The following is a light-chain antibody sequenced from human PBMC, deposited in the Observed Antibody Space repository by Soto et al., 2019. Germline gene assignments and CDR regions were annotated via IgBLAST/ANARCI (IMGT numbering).Light chain of an antibody. Sequence: EIVMTQSPATLSVSPGERATLSCRASQSVSNNLAWYQQKPDQAPRLLIYGASTRATGFPTRSSGSGSGTEFTLTISSLQSEDFAVYYCQQYNNWPRTFGQGTKVDIK. CDR3: QQYNNWPRT. J-gene: IGKJ1*01. CDR2: GAS. CDR1: QSVSNN. V-gene: IGKV3-15*01.